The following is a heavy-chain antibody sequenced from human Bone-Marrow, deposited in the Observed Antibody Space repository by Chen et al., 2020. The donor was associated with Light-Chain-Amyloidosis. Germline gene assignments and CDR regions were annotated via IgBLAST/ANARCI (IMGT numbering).Heavy chain of an antibody. Sequence: EVQLEQSGPEAKKHGESLKISCKGSGYTFPNYWIGWVRQMPGKGLEWMGVIYPDDSDARYSPSFEGQVTISADKSITTAYLQWRSLKASDTAMYYCARRRDGYNFDYWGQGTLVTVSS. CDR3: ARRRDGYNFDY. CDR1: GYTFPNYW. V-gene: IGHV5-51*01. CDR2: IYPDDSDA. J-gene: IGHJ4*02. D-gene: IGHD5-12*01.